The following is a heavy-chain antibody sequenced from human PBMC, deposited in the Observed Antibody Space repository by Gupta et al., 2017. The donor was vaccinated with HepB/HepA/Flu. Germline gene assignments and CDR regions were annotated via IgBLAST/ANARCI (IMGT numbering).Heavy chain of an antibody. CDR3: ARVGALYSSSWYFDL. CDR1: GGSFSGYY. J-gene: IGHJ2*01. Sequence: QVQLQQWGAGLLKPSETLSLTCAVYGGSFSGYYWSWIRQPPGKGLEWIGEINHSGSTNYNPSLKSRVTISVDTSKNQFSLKLSSVTAADTAVYYCARVGALYSSSWYFDLWGRGTLVTVSS. CDR2: INHSGST. D-gene: IGHD6-6*01. V-gene: IGHV4-34*01.